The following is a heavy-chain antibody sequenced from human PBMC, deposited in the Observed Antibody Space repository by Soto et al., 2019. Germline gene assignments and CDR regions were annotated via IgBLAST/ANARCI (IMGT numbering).Heavy chain of an antibody. V-gene: IGHV1-46*01. CDR3: AMASQNEYSHYDY. Sequence: ASVKVSCKTSGYSFTSYYMHWVRQAPGQGLEWMGIINPSGGSTTYAQRFQGRVTLTRDTSATTVYTELTSLRSEDTAVYFCAMASQNEYSHYDYWGQGTLVTVSS. CDR1: GYSFTSYY. D-gene: IGHD1-1*01. CDR2: INPSGGST. J-gene: IGHJ4*02.